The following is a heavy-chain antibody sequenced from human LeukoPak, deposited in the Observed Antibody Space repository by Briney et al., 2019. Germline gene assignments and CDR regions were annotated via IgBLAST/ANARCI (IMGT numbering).Heavy chain of an antibody. CDR1: VGSISDHH. D-gene: IGHD5-18*01. J-gene: IGHJ4*02. V-gene: IGHV4-59*11. Sequence: SETLSLTCTVSVGSISDHHWSWIRQPPGKGLEGIGYIYSSGSTNYNPSLTSRVTISVDTSKNQVSLKLSSVTAADTAVYYCARGYSYGYGLLGYWGQGTLVTVSS. CDR3: ARGYSYGYGLLGY. CDR2: IYSSGST.